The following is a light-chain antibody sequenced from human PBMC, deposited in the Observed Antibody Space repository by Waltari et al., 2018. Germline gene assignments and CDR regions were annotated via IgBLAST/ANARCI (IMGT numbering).Light chain of an antibody. CDR1: QVSTGV. CDR2: KAS. V-gene: IGKV1-5*03. J-gene: IGKJ1*01. Sequence: DIQLTQSPSTLSASVGDRVTFTCRASQVSTGVLAWYQQKAGKAPKLLIYKASILESGVPSRFSGGGTGTEFTLTISSLQPHDFATDYCQHYDRYSATVGRGTKLDIK. CDR3: QHYDRYSAT.